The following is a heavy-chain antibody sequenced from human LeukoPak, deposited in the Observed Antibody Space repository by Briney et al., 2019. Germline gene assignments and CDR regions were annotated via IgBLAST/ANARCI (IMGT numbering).Heavy chain of an antibody. CDR2: ISGSGGST. CDR3: AKDACSGGSCYEDY. CDR1: GFSVSTNY. V-gene: IGHV3-23*01. Sequence: PGGSLRLPCAASGFSVSTNYMNWVRQAPGKGLEWVSAISGSGGSTYYADSVKGRFTISRDNSKNTLYLQMNSLRAEDTAVYYCAKDACSGGSCYEDYWGQGTLVTVSS. D-gene: IGHD2-15*01. J-gene: IGHJ4*02.